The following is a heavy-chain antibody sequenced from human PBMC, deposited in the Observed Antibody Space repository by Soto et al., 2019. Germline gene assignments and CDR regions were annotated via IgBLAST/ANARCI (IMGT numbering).Heavy chain of an antibody. CDR1: GYIFTLYW. CDR2: IYPGDSDT. V-gene: IGHV5-51*01. D-gene: IGHD4-17*01. J-gene: IGHJ6*02. CDR3: ARQSPTPGYYYFSYGMDV. Sequence: GESLKISCKASGYIFTLYWIGWVRQMPGKGLEWMGIIYPGDSDTRYSPSFQGQVTISADKSISTASLQWSSLKASDTAVYYCARQSPTPGYYYFSYGMDVWGQGNPGHRLL.